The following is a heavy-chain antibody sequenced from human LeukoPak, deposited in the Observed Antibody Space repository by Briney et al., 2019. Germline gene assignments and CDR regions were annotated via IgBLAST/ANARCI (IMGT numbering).Heavy chain of an antibody. Sequence: ASVKVSCKASGYTFTSYGISWVRQAPGQGLEWMGWISAYNGNTNYAQKLQGRVTMTTDPSTSTAYMELRSLSSDDTAVYYCARDFVQQLVLTQEVYYYYMDVWGKGTTVTVSS. CDR1: GYTFTSYG. CDR2: ISAYNGNT. V-gene: IGHV1-18*01. J-gene: IGHJ6*03. CDR3: ARDFVQQLVLTQEVYYYYMDV. D-gene: IGHD6-13*01.